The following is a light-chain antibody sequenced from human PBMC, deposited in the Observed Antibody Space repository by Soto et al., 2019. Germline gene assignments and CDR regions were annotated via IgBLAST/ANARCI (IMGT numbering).Light chain of an antibody. J-gene: IGKJ5*01. CDR3: QEYGSSIT. CDR2: GAS. Sequence: EIVLTQSPGTLPLSPGERATLSCRASQSVSSSYLAWYQQKPGQAPRLLIYGASSRATGIPDRFSGSGSGTDFTLTISRLEPEDFAVYYCQEYGSSITCGQGTRLEIK. V-gene: IGKV3-20*01. CDR1: QSVSSSY.